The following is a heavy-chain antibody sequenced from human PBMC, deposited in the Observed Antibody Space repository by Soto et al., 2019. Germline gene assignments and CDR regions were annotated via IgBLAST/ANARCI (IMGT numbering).Heavy chain of an antibody. J-gene: IGHJ6*02. CDR2: INPNSGGT. CDR3: ARGSPYYYDSSGYYNIPYYYYYGMDV. V-gene: IGHV1-2*04. Sequence: QVQLVQSGAEVKKPGASVKVSSKASGYTFTGYYMHWVRQAPGQGLEWMGWINPNSGGTNYAQKFQGWVTMTRDTSISTAYMELSRLRSDDTAVYYCARGSPYYYDSSGYYNIPYYYYYGMDVWGQGTTVTVSS. CDR1: GYTFTGYY. D-gene: IGHD3-22*01.